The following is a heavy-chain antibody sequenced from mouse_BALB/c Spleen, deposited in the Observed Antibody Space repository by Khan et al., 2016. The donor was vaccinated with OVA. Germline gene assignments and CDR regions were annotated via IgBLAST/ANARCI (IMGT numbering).Heavy chain of an antibody. CDR2: INPYNDGT. D-gene: IGHD1-1*01. CDR3: ARDYGSSFWFAF. CDR1: GYTFPNYI. Sequence: VQLQQSGPELVKPGTSLKMSCRSSGYTFPNYIIHWVKQTPGQGLEWIGYINPYNDGTKYNEKFKGKATLTSDKSSITAYMELSGLTSEDSAVYYCARDYGSSFWFAFWGQGTLVTVSA. J-gene: IGHJ3*01. V-gene: IGHV1S136*01.